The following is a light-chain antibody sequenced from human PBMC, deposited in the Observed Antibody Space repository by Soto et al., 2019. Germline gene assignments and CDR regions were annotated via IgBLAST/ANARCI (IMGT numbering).Light chain of an antibody. J-gene: IGKJ3*01. CDR1: QGIRSA. CDR2: AAS. Sequence: AIQMTQSPSSLSASVGDRITITCRASQGIRSALGWYQQKPGTAPKLLIFAASSQQGGVPARFSGNGSGTDFTLTISSLQPEDFGTYYCLQDYNYPLTFGPGTKVDIK. V-gene: IGKV1-6*01. CDR3: LQDYNYPLT.